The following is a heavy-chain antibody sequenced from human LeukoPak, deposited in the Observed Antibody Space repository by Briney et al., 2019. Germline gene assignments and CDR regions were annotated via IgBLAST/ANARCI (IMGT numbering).Heavy chain of an antibody. V-gene: IGHV1-18*04. Sequence: ASVKISCKGSGYSFTSYWIGWVRQMPGKGLEWMGWISAYNGNTNYAQKLQGRVTMTTDTSTSTAYMELRSLRSDDTAVYYCARETPVEFGYYYMDVWGKGTTVTISS. D-gene: IGHD3-10*01. CDR1: GYSFTSYW. CDR2: ISAYNGNT. CDR3: ARETPVEFGYYYMDV. J-gene: IGHJ6*03.